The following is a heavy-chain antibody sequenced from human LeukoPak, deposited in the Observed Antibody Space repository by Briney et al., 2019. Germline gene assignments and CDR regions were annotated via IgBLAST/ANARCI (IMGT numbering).Heavy chain of an antibody. J-gene: IGHJ3*02. CDR1: GDSISSGSNY. CDR3: ARGSGMGGEVIGRKNAFDI. V-gene: IGHV4-61*02. D-gene: IGHD3-16*02. Sequence: PSQTLSLTCTVSGDSISSGSNYWSWIRQPAGKGLEWIGRIYSSGSTNYNPSLKSRVTISVDTSKNQFSLKLSSVTAADTAVYYCARGSGMGGEVIGRKNAFDIWGQGTMVTVSS. CDR2: IYSSGST.